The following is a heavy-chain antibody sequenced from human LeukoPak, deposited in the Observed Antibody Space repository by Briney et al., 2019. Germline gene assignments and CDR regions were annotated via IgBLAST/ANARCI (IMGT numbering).Heavy chain of an antibody. J-gene: IGHJ4*02. Sequence: GGSLRLSCAASGFTFSNYWMHWVRQAPGKGLVWVSRINTDGSSTDYADSVKGRFTISRDNAKNTLYLQMNSLRAEDTAIYYCARGPRSYGDYFDYWGQGTLVTVSS. CDR2: INTDGSST. CDR3: ARGPRSYGDYFDY. V-gene: IGHV3-74*01. CDR1: GFTFSNYW. D-gene: IGHD4-17*01.